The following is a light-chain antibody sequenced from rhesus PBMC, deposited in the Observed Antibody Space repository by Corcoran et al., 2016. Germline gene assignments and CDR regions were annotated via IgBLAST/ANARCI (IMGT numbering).Light chain of an antibody. Sequence: DIQMTQSPSSLSASVGDRVTITCRASQTISRYLAWYQQKPGKVHKLLIYAASTLQSGVPSRVSGTGSGTDFTLTISSLQPADFATYYCQQHNSHPWTFGQGTKVEIK. CDR2: AAS. J-gene: IGKJ1*01. CDR1: QTISRY. CDR3: QQHNSHPWT. V-gene: IGKV1-44*03.